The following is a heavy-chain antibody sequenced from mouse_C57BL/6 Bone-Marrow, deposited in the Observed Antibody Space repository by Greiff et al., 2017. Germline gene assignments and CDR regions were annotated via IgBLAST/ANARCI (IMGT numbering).Heavy chain of an antibody. CDR2: IYPGDGDT. V-gene: IGHV1-82*01. J-gene: IGHJ2*01. Sequence: QVQLKESGPELVKPGASVKISCKASGYAFSSSWMNWVKQRPGKGLEWIGRIYPGDGDTNYNGKFKGKATLTADKSSSTAYMQLSSLTSEDSAVYFCARLLRDYWGQGTTLTVSS. D-gene: IGHD1-1*01. CDR1: GYAFSSSW. CDR3: ARLLRDY.